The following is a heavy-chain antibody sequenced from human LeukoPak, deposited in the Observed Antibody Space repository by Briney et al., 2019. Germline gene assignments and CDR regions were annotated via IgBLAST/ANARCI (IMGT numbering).Heavy chain of an antibody. Sequence: PSETLSLTCSVSGGSISGAYWAWVRQPAGKGLEWIGRIYATGDTNYNPSLKSRVTMSADTAKNQFSLKLSSVTAADTAVYFCARVRCFGDWSCRGGMDGRGGGTAVTVSS. CDR2: IYATGDT. V-gene: IGHV4-4*07. CDR1: GGSISGAY. J-gene: IGHJ6*04. CDR3: ARVRCFGDWSCRGGMDG. D-gene: IGHD3-10*01.